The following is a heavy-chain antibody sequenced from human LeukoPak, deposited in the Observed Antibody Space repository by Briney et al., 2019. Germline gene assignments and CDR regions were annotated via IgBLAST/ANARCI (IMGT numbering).Heavy chain of an antibody. V-gene: IGHV4-39*07. CDR3: ARALDTYYYDSTYFPRYFDS. Sequence: SETKSLTCTVSGGSISTNSNYWSWIRQPPGKGLEWIGTIYYSGSTYYNPSLKSRVTISVDTSKNQFSLKLSSVTAADTAVYYCARALDTYYYDSTYFPRYFDSWGQGTLVTVSS. CDR2: IYYSGST. D-gene: IGHD3-22*01. CDR1: GGSISTNSNY. J-gene: IGHJ4*02.